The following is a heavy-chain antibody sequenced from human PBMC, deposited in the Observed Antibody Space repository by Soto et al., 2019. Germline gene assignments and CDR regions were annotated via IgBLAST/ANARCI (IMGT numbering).Heavy chain of an antibody. CDR1: GGSISSSSYY. CDR2: IYYSGST. D-gene: IGHD3-22*01. CDR3: ASEVVAKKAGL. Sequence: QLQLQESGPGLVKPSETLSLTCTVSGGSISSSSYYWGWIRQPPGKGLEWIGSIYYSGSTYYNPSLKSRVTISVDTAKNQFSLKLSSVTAADTAVYYCASEVVAKKAGLWGQGTMVTVSS. J-gene: IGHJ3*01. V-gene: IGHV4-39*01.